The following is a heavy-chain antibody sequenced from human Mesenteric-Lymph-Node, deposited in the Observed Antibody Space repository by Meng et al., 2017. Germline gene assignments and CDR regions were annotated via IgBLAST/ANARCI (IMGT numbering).Heavy chain of an antibody. V-gene: IGHV3-30*18. CDR3: AKSLEADATGFDY. D-gene: IGHD2-2*01. CDR2: ISYDGNKK. J-gene: IGHJ4*02. Sequence: QVQLVESGGGVVQPGWSLSRCCAGSGFTFSSDGMHWVRQATGKGLEWVALISYDGNKKYYGDSVKGRFTISRDISKNTLYLQMNSMRPEDTAVYCCAKSLEADATGFDYWGQGTLVTVSS. CDR1: GFTFSSDG.